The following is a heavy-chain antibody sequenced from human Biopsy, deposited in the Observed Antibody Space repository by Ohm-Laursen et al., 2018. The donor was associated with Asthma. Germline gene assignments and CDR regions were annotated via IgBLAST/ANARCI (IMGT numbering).Heavy chain of an antibody. CDR3: ARTYYDFLTGQVKDVFGV. CDR2: VNTSNGDT. V-gene: IGHV1-3*04. Sequence: GSSVKVSCKASGYNFIGFAIHWVRQAPGQRLEWMGWVNTSNGDTKYSQKFQGRVTITRDTSASTAYMELRSLRSEDTATYYCARTYYDFLTGQVKDVFGVWGQGTMVTVSS. D-gene: IGHD3-9*01. CDR1: GYNFIGFA. J-gene: IGHJ3*01.